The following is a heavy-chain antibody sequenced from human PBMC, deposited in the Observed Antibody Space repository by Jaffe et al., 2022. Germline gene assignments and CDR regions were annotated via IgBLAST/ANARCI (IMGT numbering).Heavy chain of an antibody. D-gene: IGHD5-12*01. J-gene: IGHJ3*02. CDR1: GFTVSSNY. CDR3: ARGAGATEPDAFDI. V-gene: IGHV3-53*02. Sequence: EVQLVETGGGLIQPGGSLRLSCAASGFTVSSNYMSWVRQAPGKGLEWVSVIYSGGSTYYADSVKGRFTISRDNSKNTLYLQMNSLRAEDTAVYYCARGAGATEPDAFDIWGQGTMVTVSS. CDR2: IYSGGST.